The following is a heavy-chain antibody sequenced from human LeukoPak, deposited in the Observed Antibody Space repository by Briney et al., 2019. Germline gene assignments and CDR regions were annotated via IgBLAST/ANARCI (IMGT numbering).Heavy chain of an antibody. Sequence: SETLSLTCAVSGGSISSSNWWNWVRQPPGKGLEWIGEIHHSGRTNYNPPLKSRVTISVDTSKNQFSLKLSSVTAADTAVYYCARGDSYGLVWGQGTLVTVSS. CDR1: GGSISSSNW. J-gene: IGHJ4*02. CDR3: ARGDSYGLV. CDR2: IHHSGRT. D-gene: IGHD5-18*01. V-gene: IGHV4-4*02.